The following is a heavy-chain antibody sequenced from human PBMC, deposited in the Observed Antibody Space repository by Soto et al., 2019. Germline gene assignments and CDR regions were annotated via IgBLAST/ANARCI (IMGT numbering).Heavy chain of an antibody. V-gene: IGHV3-23*01. D-gene: IGHD1-1*01. CDR3: AKFGMATTKRSPPYYIDY. Sequence: GGSLRLSCAASGFTFSSYAMSWVRQAPGKGLEWVSSISGSGGGTYYADSVKGRFTFSGDNSKNTLYLQMNSLRAEDTAVYYCAKFGMATTKRSPPYYIDYWGQGALVTVSS. J-gene: IGHJ4*02. CDR1: GFTFSSYA. CDR2: ISGSGGGT.